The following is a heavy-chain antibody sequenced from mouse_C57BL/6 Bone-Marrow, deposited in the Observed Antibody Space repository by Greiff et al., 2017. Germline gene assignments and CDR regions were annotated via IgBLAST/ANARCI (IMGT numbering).Heavy chain of an antibody. J-gene: IGHJ2*01. CDR2: ISSGGSYT. D-gene: IGHD5-1*01. CDR1: GFTFSSYG. Sequence: EVMLVESGGDLVKPGGSLKLSCAASGFTFSSYGMSWVRQTPDKRLEWVATISSGGSYTYYPDSVKGRFTLSRDNAKNTLYLQMSSLKAEDTAMYYCARRGYLLDYWGQGTTLTVSS. CDR3: ARRGYLLDY. V-gene: IGHV5-6*02.